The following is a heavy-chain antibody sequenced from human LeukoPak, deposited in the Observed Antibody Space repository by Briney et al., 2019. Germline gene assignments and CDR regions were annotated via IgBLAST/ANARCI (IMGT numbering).Heavy chain of an antibody. CDR1: GGSISSGSYY. Sequence: PSQTLSLTCTVSGGSISSGSYYWSWIRQPAGKGLEWIGRIYTSGSTNYNPSLKSRVTISVDTSKNQFSLKLSSVTAADTAVYYCARGGALDYWGQGTLVTVSS. CDR2: IYTSGST. V-gene: IGHV4-61*02. J-gene: IGHJ4*02. CDR3: ARGGALDY. D-gene: IGHD1-26*01.